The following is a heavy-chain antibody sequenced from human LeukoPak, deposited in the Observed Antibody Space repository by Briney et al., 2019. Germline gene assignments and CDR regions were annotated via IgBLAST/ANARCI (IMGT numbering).Heavy chain of an antibody. V-gene: IGHV4-30-4*01. CDR1: NDSISSGDYY. J-gene: IGHJ4*02. D-gene: IGHD3-22*01. CDR3: ARANYYDSSLDY. Sequence: SETLSLTCTVSNDSISSGDYYWNWIRQPPGKGLEWIGYFFHRGGTSYNPSLKSRILFSVDTSQNQSSLKLNSVTAADTAVYYCARANYYDSSLDYWGQGTLVTVSS. CDR2: FFHRGGT.